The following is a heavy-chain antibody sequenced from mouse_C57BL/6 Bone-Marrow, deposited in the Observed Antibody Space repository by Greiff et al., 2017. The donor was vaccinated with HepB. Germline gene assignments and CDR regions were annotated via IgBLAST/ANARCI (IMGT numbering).Heavy chain of an antibody. CDR2: ISNGGGST. V-gene: IGHV5-12*01. CDR3: ARHAGDWYFDV. J-gene: IGHJ1*03. Sequence: EVKVEESGGGLVQPGGSLKLSCAASGFTFSDYYMYWVRQTPEKRLEWVAYISNGGGSTYYPDTVKGRFTISRDNAKNTLYLQMSRLKSEDTAMYYCARHAGDWYFDVWGTGTTVTVSS. CDR1: GFTFSDYY.